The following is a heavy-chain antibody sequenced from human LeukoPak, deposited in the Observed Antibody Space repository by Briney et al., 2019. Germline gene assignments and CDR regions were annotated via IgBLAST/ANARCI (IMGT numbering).Heavy chain of an antibody. J-gene: IGHJ6*03. CDR1: GGSISSYY. CDR2: IYTSGST. D-gene: IGHD1-1*01. Sequence: SETLSLTCTVSGGSISSYYWSWIRQPAGKGLEWIGRIYTSGSTNYNPSLNGRVSISRDTTKNLFSLRLRSVTAADTAVYFCARGRVSSSTWYSTYYYYFYMDVWGKGTTVTVSS. V-gene: IGHV4-4*07. CDR3: ARGRVSSSTWYSTYYYYFYMDV.